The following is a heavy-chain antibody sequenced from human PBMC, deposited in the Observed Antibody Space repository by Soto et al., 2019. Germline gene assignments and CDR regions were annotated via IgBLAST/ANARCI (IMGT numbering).Heavy chain of an antibody. V-gene: IGHV3-23*01. CDR2: ISGHGIST. Sequence: EVQLLESGGTLVQPGGSLRLSCAASGFTFSTYAMSWARQAPGKGMEWVSAISGHGISTYYADSVKGRFTISRHNSKNTLFLQMNSLRAEDTAIYYCASRIPALNWGQGTLVTVSS. CDR3: ASRIPALN. J-gene: IGHJ4*02. D-gene: IGHD2-15*01. CDR1: GFTFSTYA.